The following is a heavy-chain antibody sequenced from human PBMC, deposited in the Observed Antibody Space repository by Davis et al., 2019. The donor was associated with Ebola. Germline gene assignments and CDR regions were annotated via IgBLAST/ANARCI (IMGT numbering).Heavy chain of an antibody. CDR2: VHGGNGNT. CDR3: AREEITIFGVVTPTGYYYYYYGMDV. CDR1: GFTLTNYA. J-gene: IGHJ6*04. D-gene: IGHD3-3*01. V-gene: IGHV1-3*01. Sequence: AASVKVSCKASGFTLTNYAIHWVRQAPGQRLEWMGWVHGGNGNTKYSQRFQGRVTITTDTSASTAYLDLSSLRSDDTAVYYCAREEITIFGVVTPTGYYYYYYGMDVWGKGTTVTVSS.